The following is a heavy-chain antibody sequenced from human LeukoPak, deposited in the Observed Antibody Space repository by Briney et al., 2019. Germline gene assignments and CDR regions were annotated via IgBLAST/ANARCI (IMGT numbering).Heavy chain of an antibody. CDR1: GGSFSGYY. D-gene: IGHD6-13*01. CDR3: ARGSWYDLDY. Sequence: SETLSLTCAVYGGSFSGYYWSWIRQPPGKGLEWIGEINHSGSTNYNPSLKSRVTISVDTSKNQFSLKLSSVTAADTAVYYCARGSWYDLDYWGQGTLVTVSS. V-gene: IGHV4-34*01. CDR2: INHSGST. J-gene: IGHJ4*02.